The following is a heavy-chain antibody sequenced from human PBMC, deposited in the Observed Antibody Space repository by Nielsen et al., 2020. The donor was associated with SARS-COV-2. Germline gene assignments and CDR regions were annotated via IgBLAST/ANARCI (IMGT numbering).Heavy chain of an antibody. J-gene: IGHJ6*03. V-gene: IGHV4-34*01. D-gene: IGHD6-13*01. CDR1: GGSFSGYY. CDR3: ARGGSSWYSAYYYYYMDV. Sequence: SETLSLTCAVYGGSFSGYYWSWIRQPPGKGLEWIGEINHSGSTNYNPSLKSRVTISVDTSKNQFSLKLSSVTAADTAVYYCARGGSSWYSAYYYYYMDVWGKGTTVTVSS. CDR2: INHSGST.